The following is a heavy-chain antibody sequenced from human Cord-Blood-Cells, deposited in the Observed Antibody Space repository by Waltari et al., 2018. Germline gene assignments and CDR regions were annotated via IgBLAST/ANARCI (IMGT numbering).Heavy chain of an antibody. CDR1: GGSFSGYY. Sequence: QVQLQQWGAGLLKPSETLSLTCAVYGGSFSGYYWSWLRQPPGKGLEWIGEINHSGSTNYNPSLKSRVTISVDTSKNQFSLKLSSVTAADTAVYYCATYHTLTGDRGSAFDIWGQGTMVTVSS. V-gene: IGHV4-34*01. D-gene: IGHD7-27*01. CDR3: ATYHTLTGDRGSAFDI. CDR2: INHSGST. J-gene: IGHJ3*02.